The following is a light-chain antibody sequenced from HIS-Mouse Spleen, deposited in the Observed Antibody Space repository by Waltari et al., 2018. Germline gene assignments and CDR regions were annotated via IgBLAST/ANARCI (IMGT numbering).Light chain of an antibody. J-gene: IGLJ3*02. CDR1: SSNIGSNY. Sequence: ELTQPPSVSVSPGQRVTIPCSGSSSNIGSNYVYWYQQLPGTAPKLLIYRNNQRPSGVPDRFSGSKSGTSASLAISGLRSEDEADYYCAAWDDSLSGPVFGGGTKLTVL. V-gene: IGLV1-47*01. CDR3: AAWDDSLSGPV. CDR2: RNN.